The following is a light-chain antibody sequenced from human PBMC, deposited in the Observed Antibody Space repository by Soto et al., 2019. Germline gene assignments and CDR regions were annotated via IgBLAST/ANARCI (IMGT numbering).Light chain of an antibody. V-gene: IGKV1-33*01. Sequence: IQMTQSPSSLSASVGDRVTITCRASQDIRSYLGWYQQKPGKAPKLLIYDVSKLETGVPSRFSGSGSGTDFTFTISSLQPEDIATYFCQQYDDLPITFGQGTRLDVK. J-gene: IGKJ5*01. CDR3: QQYDDLPIT. CDR1: QDIRSY. CDR2: DVS.